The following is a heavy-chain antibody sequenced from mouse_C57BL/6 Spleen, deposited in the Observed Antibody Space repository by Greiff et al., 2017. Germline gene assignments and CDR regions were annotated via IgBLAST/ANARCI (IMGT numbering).Heavy chain of an antibody. CDR2: IHPNSGST. Sequence: QVQLQQPGAELVKPGASVKLSCKASGYTFTSYWMHWVKQRPGQGLEWIGMIHPNSGSTNYNEKFKSKATLTVDKSSSTAYMQLSSLTSEDSAVYYCARSTTVGATDAMDDWGQGASVTVSS. D-gene: IGHD1-1*01. CDR1: GYTFTSYW. J-gene: IGHJ4*01. V-gene: IGHV1-64*01. CDR3: ARSTTVGATDAMDD.